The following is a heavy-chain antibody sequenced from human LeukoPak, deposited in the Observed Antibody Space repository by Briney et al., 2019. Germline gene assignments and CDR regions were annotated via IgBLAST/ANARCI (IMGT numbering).Heavy chain of an antibody. CDR1: GFTFSNYA. J-gene: IGHJ4*02. V-gene: IGHV3-30*04. Sequence: GGSLRLSCAASGFTFSNYAMHWARQAPGKGLEWVAVISYAGSNKHYADFVRGRFTISRDNSKNTVYLQMNSLRAEDTALYYCARDSHFDWLFQLGYWGQGTLVAVSS. CDR3: ARDSHFDWLFQLGY. D-gene: IGHD3-9*01. CDR2: ISYAGSNK.